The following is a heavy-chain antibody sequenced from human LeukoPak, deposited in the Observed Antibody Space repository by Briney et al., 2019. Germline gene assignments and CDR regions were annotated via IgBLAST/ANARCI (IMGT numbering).Heavy chain of an antibody. Sequence: ASVKVSCKASGYTFTGYYMHWVRQAPGQGLEGMGWINPNSGGTNYAQKFQGRVTMTRDTSISTAYMELSRLRSDDTAVYYCARATDFWSGYFAFDIWGQGTMVTVSS. J-gene: IGHJ3*02. V-gene: IGHV1-2*02. CDR2: INPNSGGT. CDR1: GYTFTGYY. D-gene: IGHD3-3*01. CDR3: ARATDFWSGYFAFDI.